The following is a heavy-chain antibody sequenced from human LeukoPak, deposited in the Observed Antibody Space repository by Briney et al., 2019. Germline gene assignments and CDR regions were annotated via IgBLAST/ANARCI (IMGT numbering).Heavy chain of an antibody. D-gene: IGHD3-3*01. CDR1: GGSISSANYY. J-gene: IGHJ4*02. V-gene: IGHV4-61*02. Sequence: PSETLSLTCTVSGGSISSANYYWSWIRQPAGKGLEWIGRIYTSGSTNYNPSLKSRVTISVDTSKNQFSLKLSSVTAADTAVYYCARGFGVVEYFDYWGQGTLVTVSS. CDR2: IYTSGST. CDR3: ARGFGVVEYFDY.